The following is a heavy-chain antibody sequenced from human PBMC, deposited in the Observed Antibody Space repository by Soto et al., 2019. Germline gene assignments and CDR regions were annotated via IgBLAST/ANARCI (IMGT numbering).Heavy chain of an antibody. CDR2: ISAYNGNT. Sequence: GASVKVSCKASGYTFTSYGISWVRQAPGQGLEWMGWISAYNGNTNYAQKLQGRVTMTTDTSTSTAYMELRSLRSDDTAVYYCARDYPYSWVTGTGPSFGDWGQGTLVTVSS. J-gene: IGHJ4*02. D-gene: IGHD1-20*01. V-gene: IGHV1-18*01. CDR3: ARDYPYSWVTGTGPSFGD. CDR1: GYTFTSYG.